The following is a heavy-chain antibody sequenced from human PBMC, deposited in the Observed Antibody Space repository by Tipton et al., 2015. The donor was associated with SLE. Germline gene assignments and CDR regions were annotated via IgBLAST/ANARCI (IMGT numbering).Heavy chain of an antibody. CDR1: GGSISSGSYY. J-gene: IGHJ3*02. CDR2: IYTSGST. Sequence: CTVSGGSISSGSYYWSWIRQPAGKGLEWIGHIYTSGSTNYNPSLKSRVTISVDTSKNQFSLKLSSVTAADTAVYYCARATGGGHDAFDIWGQGTMVTVSS. CDR3: ARATGGGHDAFDI. V-gene: IGHV4-61*09. D-gene: IGHD4-17*01.